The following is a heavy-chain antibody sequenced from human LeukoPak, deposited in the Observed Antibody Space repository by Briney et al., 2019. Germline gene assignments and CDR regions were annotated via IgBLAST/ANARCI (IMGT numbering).Heavy chain of an antibody. CDR2: NSAYNGNT. Sequence: GASVKVSRKASGYTFTSYGISWVRQAPGQGLEWMGWNSAYNGNTNYAQKLQGRVTMTTDTSTSTAYMELRSLRSDDTAVYYCARASRRGYDYVWGSYGYWGQGTLVTVSS. CDR1: GYTFTSYG. D-gene: IGHD3-16*01. V-gene: IGHV1-18*01. CDR3: ARASRRGYDYVWGSYGY. J-gene: IGHJ4*02.